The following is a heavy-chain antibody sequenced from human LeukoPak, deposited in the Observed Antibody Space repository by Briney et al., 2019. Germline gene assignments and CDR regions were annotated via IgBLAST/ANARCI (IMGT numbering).Heavy chain of an antibody. D-gene: IGHD3-10*01. J-gene: IGHJ3*02. CDR3: AREPFSMARESTRNAFDI. Sequence: GGSLRLSCAASGFTFNRYWMSWVRQAPGKGLEWVANIKRDGSEKYYVDSVKGRFTISRDNAGSSVNLRMNSLRAEDTAVYYCAREPFSMARESTRNAFDIWGQGTMVTVSS. V-gene: IGHV3-7*01. CDR1: GFTFNRYW. CDR2: IKRDGSEK.